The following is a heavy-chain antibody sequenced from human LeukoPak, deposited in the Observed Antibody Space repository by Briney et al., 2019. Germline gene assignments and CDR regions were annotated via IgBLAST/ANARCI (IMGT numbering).Heavy chain of an antibody. CDR1: GYTFTSCW. D-gene: IGHD1-14*01. V-gene: IGHV5-51*01. CDR3: ARTHTYNWFDP. CDR2: IYPGDTDT. Sequence: GESLKISCKGSGYTFTSCWIGWVRQMPGKGLEWMGIIYPGDTDTRYSPSFQGQVIISVDKSISTAYLQWSSLKASDTAMYYCARTHTYNWFDPWGQGTLVTVSS. J-gene: IGHJ5*02.